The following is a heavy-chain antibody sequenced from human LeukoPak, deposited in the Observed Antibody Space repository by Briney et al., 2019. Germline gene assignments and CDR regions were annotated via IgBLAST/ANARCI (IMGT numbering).Heavy chain of an antibody. CDR1: GFTFSSYW. J-gene: IGHJ3*02. CDR3: AKENQNPKYCSGGSCYDDAFDI. D-gene: IGHD2-15*01. CDR2: INSDGSST. Sequence: GGSLRLSCAASGFTFSSYWMHWVRQAPGKGLVWVSRINSDGSSTTYADSVKGRFTISRDNSKNTLYLQMNSLRAEDTAVYYCAKENQNPKYCSGGSCYDDAFDIWGQGTMVTVSS. V-gene: IGHV3-74*01.